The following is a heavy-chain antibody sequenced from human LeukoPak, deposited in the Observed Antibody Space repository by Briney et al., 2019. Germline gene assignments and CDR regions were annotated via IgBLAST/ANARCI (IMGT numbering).Heavy chain of an antibody. CDR3: ARIAVGCYHSCYLDV. CDR2: IAGSGGST. CDR1: GFTFINYA. Sequence: GGSLRLSCAASGFTFINYALSWVRQAPGKGLEWVSTIAGSGGSTYYGDSVKGRFTISSDNSKNTLYLQMNILRADDTAVYFCARIAVGCYHSCYLDVCGKGTTVTVSS. J-gene: IGHJ6*03. D-gene: IGHD2-15*01. V-gene: IGHV3-23*01.